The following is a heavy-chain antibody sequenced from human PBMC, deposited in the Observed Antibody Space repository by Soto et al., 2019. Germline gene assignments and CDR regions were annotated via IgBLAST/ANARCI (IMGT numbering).Heavy chain of an antibody. CDR3: ARELISTRTKRQGNGMDV. J-gene: IGHJ6*02. Sequence: QVQLVESGGGVVQPGRSLRLSCAASGFTFSSYAMHWVRQAPGKGLEWVAVISYDGSNKYYADSVKGRFTISRDNSKNTRYLQMNSLRAEDTAVYYCARELISTRTKRQGNGMDVWGQGTTVTVSS. V-gene: IGHV3-30-3*01. D-gene: IGHD2-2*01. CDR2: ISYDGSNK. CDR1: GFTFSSYA.